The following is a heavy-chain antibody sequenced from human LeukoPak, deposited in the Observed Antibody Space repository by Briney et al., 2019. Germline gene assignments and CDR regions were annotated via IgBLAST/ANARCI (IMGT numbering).Heavy chain of an antibody. CDR1: GFTFSGYW. D-gene: IGHD3-10*01. CDR3: ARCRYGSGSYFLPD. J-gene: IGHJ4*02. Sequence: PGGSLRLSCAASGFTFSGYWMTWVRQAPGKGLEWVANIKQDGSEKYYVDSVKGRFTISRDNADNSLYLQMNSLRAEDTAVYFCARCRYGSGSYFLPDWGQGTLVTVSS. CDR2: IKQDGSEK. V-gene: IGHV3-7*01.